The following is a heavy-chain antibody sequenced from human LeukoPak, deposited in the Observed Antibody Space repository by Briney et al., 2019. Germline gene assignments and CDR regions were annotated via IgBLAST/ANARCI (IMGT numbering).Heavy chain of an antibody. CDR2: ISYDGSNK. J-gene: IGHJ5*02. V-gene: IGHV3-30-3*01. CDR1: GFTFSSYA. D-gene: IGHD2-15*01. Sequence: PGRSLRLSCAASGFTFSSYAMHWVRQAPGKGLEWVAVISYDGSNKYYADSVKGRFTISRDNSKNTLYLQMNSLRAEDTAVYYCARSARVVVVVAATTWGQGTLVTVSS. CDR3: ARSARVVVVVAATT.